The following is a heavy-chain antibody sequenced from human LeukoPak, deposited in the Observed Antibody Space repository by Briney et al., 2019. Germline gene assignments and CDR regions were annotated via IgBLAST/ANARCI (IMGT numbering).Heavy chain of an antibody. Sequence: SETLSLTCTVSGGSISSYYWSWIRQPAGKGLEWIGRIYTSGSTNYNPSLKSRVTMSVDTSKNQFSLKLSSVTAADTAVYYCARRPNSYSSSSNYYYMDVWGKGTTVTVSS. D-gene: IGHD6-6*01. CDR1: GGSISSYY. J-gene: IGHJ6*03. CDR2: IYTSGST. CDR3: ARRPNSYSSSSNYYYMDV. V-gene: IGHV4-4*07.